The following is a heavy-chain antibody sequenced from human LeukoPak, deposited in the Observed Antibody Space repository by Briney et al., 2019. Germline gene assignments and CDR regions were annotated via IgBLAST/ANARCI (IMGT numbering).Heavy chain of an antibody. D-gene: IGHD3-3*01. V-gene: IGHV3-11*01. J-gene: IGHJ3*02. CDR3: ARTLMDLEWLFAFDI. Sequence: GGFLRLSCAASGFTFSDYYMSWIRQAPGKGLEWVSYISSSGSTIYYADSVKGRFTISRDNAKNSLYLQMNSLRAEDTAVYYCARTLMDLEWLFAFDIWGQGTMVAVSS. CDR2: ISSSGSTI. CDR1: GFTFSDYY.